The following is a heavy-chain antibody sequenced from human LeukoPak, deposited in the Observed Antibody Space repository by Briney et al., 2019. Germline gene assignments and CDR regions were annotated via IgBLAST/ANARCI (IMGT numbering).Heavy chain of an antibody. CDR1: GYTFTSYG. Sequence: ASVKVSCKASGYTFTSYGISWVRQAPGQGLEWMGWISAYNGNPNYAQKLQGRVTMTTDTSTSTAYMELRSLRSDDTAVYYCARVGEDCSGGSCPDYWGQGTLVTVSS. V-gene: IGHV1-18*04. CDR3: ARVGEDCSGGSCPDY. CDR2: ISAYNGNP. J-gene: IGHJ4*02. D-gene: IGHD2-15*01.